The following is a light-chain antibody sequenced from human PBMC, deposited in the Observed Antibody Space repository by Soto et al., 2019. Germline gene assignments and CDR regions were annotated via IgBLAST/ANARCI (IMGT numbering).Light chain of an antibody. J-gene: IGKJ1*01. CDR2: GAS. CDR3: QQYFEWPPMT. Sequence: EVVMTQSPATLSASPGERPTLSCWASETVATNLAWYQQKPGQAPRLLISGASTRAAGISDRFRGSGSGTEFTLTISSLRSEDSGIYYCQQYFEWPPMTFGQGTKVEI. V-gene: IGKV3-15*01. CDR1: ETVATN.